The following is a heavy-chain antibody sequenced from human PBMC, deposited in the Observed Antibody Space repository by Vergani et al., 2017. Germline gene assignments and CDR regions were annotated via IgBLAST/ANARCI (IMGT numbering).Heavy chain of an antibody. J-gene: IGHJ4*02. Sequence: QVQLQESGPGLVKPSETLSLPCTFPGGSISSYDGSWIRQPPGKGREWIGYIYYSGSTNYKPSLKSRVTISVATSKNQFSLKLSSVTAADTAGYYCARGLLYDYWGQGTLVTVSP. V-gene: IGHV4-59*01. CDR1: GGSISSYD. CDR3: ARGLLYDY. CDR2: IYYSGST.